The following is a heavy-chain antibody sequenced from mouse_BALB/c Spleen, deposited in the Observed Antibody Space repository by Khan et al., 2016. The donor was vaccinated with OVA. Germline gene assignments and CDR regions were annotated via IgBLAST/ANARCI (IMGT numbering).Heavy chain of an antibody. CDR1: GFSLANYG. V-gene: IGHV2-6-1*01. D-gene: IGHD2-10*01. CDR3: ARQPYYHYEVMDY. CDR2: IWSDGTT. Sequence: QMQLEESGPGLVAPSQSLSITCTISGFSLANYGVHWVRQPPGKGLEWLVVIWSDGTTTYNSALKSRLSISRDNSKSQVFLKMNSLQTDDTAMYYCARQPYYHYEVMDYWGQGTSVTVSS. J-gene: IGHJ4*01.